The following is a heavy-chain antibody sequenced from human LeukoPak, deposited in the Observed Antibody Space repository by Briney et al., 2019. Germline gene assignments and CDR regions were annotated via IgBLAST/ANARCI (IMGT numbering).Heavy chain of an antibody. V-gene: IGHV1-8*01. CDR2: MYPNSGNT. D-gene: IGHD3-16*02. CDR1: GYTFTSYD. Sequence: ASVKVSCKASGYTFTSYDINWVRQATGQGLEWMGWMYPNSGNTGYAQKFQGRVTMTRNTSISTAYMELSSLRSEDTAVYYCARPYVWGSYRYSGFDYWGQGTLVTVSS. J-gene: IGHJ4*02. CDR3: ARPYVWGSYRYSGFDY.